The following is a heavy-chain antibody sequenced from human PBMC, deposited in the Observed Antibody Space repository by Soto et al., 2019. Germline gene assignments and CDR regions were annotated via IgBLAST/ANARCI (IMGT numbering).Heavy chain of an antibody. CDR2: ISSSSSYI. V-gene: IGHV3-21*01. D-gene: IGHD2-2*01. CDR3: ARVTRYFFSTNCLIYYDVSVLDV. Sequence: GVTCSSYGRNCVSKEQEKGLEWVSSISSSSSYIYYADSVKGRFTTSRDNAKNSLYLQMNSLRAEDTAVYYCARVTRYFFSTNCLIYYDVSVLDVRLQGTTVTVFS. J-gene: IGHJ6*02. CDR1: GVTCSSYG.